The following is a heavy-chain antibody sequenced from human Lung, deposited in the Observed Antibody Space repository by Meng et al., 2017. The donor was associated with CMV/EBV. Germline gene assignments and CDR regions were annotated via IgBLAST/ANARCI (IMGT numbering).Heavy chain of an antibody. D-gene: IGHD5-12*01. CDR3: AGGIYGDYFDY. Sequence: SXTLSPTCLVSGGSISSSDWWSWVRQRPGKGREWIGEIYDSGSTNYKPCLKSRVTISVDMSKNQFSLRLSSVTAADTAVYYCAGGIYGDYFDYWGQGTLVTVSS. CDR2: IYDSGST. CDR1: GGSISSSDW. V-gene: IGHV4-4*02. J-gene: IGHJ4*02.